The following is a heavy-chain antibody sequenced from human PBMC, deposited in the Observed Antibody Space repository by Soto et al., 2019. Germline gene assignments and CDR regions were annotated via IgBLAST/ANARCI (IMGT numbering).Heavy chain of an antibody. D-gene: IGHD3-10*01. CDR2: ISAHNGNT. Sequence: ASVKVSCKASGYTFTSYGISWVRQAPGQGLEWMGWISAHNGNTNYAQKLQGRVTMTTDTSTSTAYMELRSLRSDDTAVYYFARAAGSGSYYQHAFDIWGQGTMVTVSS. CDR3: ARAAGSGSYYQHAFDI. J-gene: IGHJ3*02. CDR1: GYTFTSYG. V-gene: IGHV1-18*01.